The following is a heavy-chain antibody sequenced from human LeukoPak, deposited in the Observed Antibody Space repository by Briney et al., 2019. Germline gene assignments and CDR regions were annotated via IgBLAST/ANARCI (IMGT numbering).Heavy chain of an antibody. CDR3: ARDQYSSSWYGSDY. CDR2: INLNTGGI. D-gene: IGHD6-13*01. CDR1: GYTFTDYY. J-gene: IGHJ4*02. V-gene: IGHV1-2*02. Sequence: ASVKVSCKASGYTFTDYYMHWVRQAPGQGLEWLGWINLNTGGINYAPKSQDRVTMTRDTSISTAHMELSRLRSDDTAVYYCARDQYSSSWYGSDYWGQGTLVTVSS.